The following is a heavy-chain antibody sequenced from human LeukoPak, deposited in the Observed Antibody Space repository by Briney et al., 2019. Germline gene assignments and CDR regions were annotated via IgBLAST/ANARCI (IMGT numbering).Heavy chain of an antibody. J-gene: IGHJ5*02. CDR2: IYYSGST. V-gene: IGHV4-30-4*01. CDR1: GGSISSYY. Sequence: SETLSLTCTVSGGSISSYYWSWIRQPPGKGLEWIGYIYYSGSTYYNPSLKSRVTISVDTSKNQFSLKLSSVTAADTAVYYCARRLEYVAYNWFDPWGQGTLVTVSS. CDR3: ARRLEYVAYNWFDP. D-gene: IGHD6-6*01.